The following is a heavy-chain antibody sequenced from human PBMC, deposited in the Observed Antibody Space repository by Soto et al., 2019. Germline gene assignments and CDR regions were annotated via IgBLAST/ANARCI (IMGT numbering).Heavy chain of an antibody. CDR1: GGTFSSYA. Sequence: SVKVSCKASGGTFSSYAISWVRQAPGQGLEWMGGIIPIFGKANYAQKFQGRVTITAAKSTSTAYMELSSLRSEDTAVYYCAQDFWSGYYAGFDYWGQGTLVTVSS. D-gene: IGHD3-3*01. V-gene: IGHV1-69*06. CDR2: IIPIFGKA. CDR3: AQDFWSGYYAGFDY. J-gene: IGHJ4*02.